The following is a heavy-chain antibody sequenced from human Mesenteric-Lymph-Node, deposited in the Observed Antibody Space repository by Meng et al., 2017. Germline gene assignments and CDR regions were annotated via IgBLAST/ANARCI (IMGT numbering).Heavy chain of an antibody. D-gene: IGHD1-1*01. CDR1: GFTFSGAW. CDR3: THGHLAGTFFDY. Sequence: GGSLRLSCAVSGFTFSGAWMSWVRQAPGKGLEWVSRIKSKRDGETTDYAAPVKGRFTISRDDSENTVYLQMNSLEAEDTAVYYCTHGHLAGTFFDYWSQGNLVTVSS. CDR2: IKSKRDGETT. V-gene: IGHV3-15*01. J-gene: IGHJ4*02.